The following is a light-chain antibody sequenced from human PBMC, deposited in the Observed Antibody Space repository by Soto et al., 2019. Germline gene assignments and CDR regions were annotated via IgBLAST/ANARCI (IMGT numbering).Light chain of an antibody. V-gene: IGLV2-18*02. J-gene: IGLJ1*01. CDR1: TTDIDNYDS. CDR2: EVT. Sequence: QSVLTQPPSVSGSPGQSVTISCTATTTDIDNYDSVSWYQQAPGTAPKLIIYEVTYRPSGVSHRFSASKSGNTASLAISGLQAGDEADYYCISYTGSSTSYVFGTGTKVTVL. CDR3: ISYTGSSTSYV.